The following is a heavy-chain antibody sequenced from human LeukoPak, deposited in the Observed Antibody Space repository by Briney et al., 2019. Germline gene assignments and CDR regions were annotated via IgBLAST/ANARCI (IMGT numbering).Heavy chain of an antibody. CDR2: ITPIAGTP. CDR1: GGTFSSYA. D-gene: IGHD6-13*01. J-gene: IGHJ2*01. Sequence: ASVKVSCKASGGTFSSYAVSWVRQAPGQGLEWMGRITPIAGTPNYAQKFQGRVTITADKFLSTVYMELSSLKSEDTAVYYCARDFYSSSWPGRYFDLWGRGTLLTVSS. CDR3: ARDFYSSSWPGRYFDL. V-gene: IGHV1-69*04.